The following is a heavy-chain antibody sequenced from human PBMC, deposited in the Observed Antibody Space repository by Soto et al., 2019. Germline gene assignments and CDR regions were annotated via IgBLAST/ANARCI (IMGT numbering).Heavy chain of an antibody. CDR3: AGAESYYYDSSGYYSWFDP. J-gene: IGHJ5*02. CDR1: GGTFSSYA. D-gene: IGHD3-22*01. CDR2: IIPIFGTA. Sequence: ASVKVSCKASGGTFSSYAISWVRQAPGQGLEWMGGIIPIFGTANYAQKFQGRVTITADESTSTAYMELGSRRSEDTAVYYCAGAESYYYDSSGYYSWFDPWGQGTLVTVSS. V-gene: IGHV1-69*13.